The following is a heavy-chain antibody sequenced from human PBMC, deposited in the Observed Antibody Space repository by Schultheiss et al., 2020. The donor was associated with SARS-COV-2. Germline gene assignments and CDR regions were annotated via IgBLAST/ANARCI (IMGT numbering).Heavy chain of an antibody. D-gene: IGHD6-19*01. Sequence: GGSLRLSCAASGFTFSSYWMSWARQAPGKGLEWVSVIYSGGSTYYADSVKGRFTISRDNAKNSLYLQMNSLRAEDTAVYYCARPYSSGWYEWFDYWGQGTLVTVSS. CDR3: ARPYSSGWYEWFDY. CDR2: IYSGGST. V-gene: IGHV3-66*04. J-gene: IGHJ4*02. CDR1: GFTFSSYW.